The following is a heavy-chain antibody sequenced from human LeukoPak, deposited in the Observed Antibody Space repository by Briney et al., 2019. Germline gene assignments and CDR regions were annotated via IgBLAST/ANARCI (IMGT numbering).Heavy chain of an antibody. CDR3: ARAILSAYFDY. Sequence: PGRSLRLSCAASGFTFSAHDMHWVRQAPGEGLEWVAVISYDGSNKYYADSVKGRFTISRDNSKNTLYLQMNSLRAEDTAVYYCARAILSAYFDYWGQGTLVTVSS. CDR2: ISYDGSNK. CDR1: GFTFSAHD. V-gene: IGHV3-30-3*01. J-gene: IGHJ4*02.